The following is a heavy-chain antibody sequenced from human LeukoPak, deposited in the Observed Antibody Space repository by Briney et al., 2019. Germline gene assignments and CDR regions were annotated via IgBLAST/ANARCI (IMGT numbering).Heavy chain of an antibody. J-gene: IGHJ4*02. CDR3: ARHRAAAEGGALDY. CDR2: IYPGDSDT. D-gene: IGHD6-13*01. Sequence: GESLKISCKGSGYSFTSYWIGWVRQMPGKGLERMGIIYPGDSDTRYTPSFQGQVTISADKSISAAYLQWSSLKPSDNAIYYCARHRAAAEGGALDYWGQGTLVTVSS. V-gene: IGHV5-51*01. CDR1: GYSFTSYW.